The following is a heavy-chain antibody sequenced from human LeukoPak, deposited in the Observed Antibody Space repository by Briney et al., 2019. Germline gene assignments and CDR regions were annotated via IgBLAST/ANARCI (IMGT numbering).Heavy chain of an antibody. D-gene: IGHD6-19*01. Sequence: GGSMRLSCAASELTVSSNYMSWVRQAPGKGLEWVSVIYSGGSTYYADSVKGRFIISRDNSRNTLYLQMNSLRAEDTAMYHCARGGTPGYSTGWIDHWGQGTLVTVSS. V-gene: IGHV3-53*05. J-gene: IGHJ4*02. CDR3: ARGGTPGYSTGWIDH. CDR1: ELTVSSNY. CDR2: IYSGGST.